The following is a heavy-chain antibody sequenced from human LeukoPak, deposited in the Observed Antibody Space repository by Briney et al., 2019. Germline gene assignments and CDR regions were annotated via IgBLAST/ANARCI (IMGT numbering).Heavy chain of an antibody. CDR3: ARYYISPVDFTWFDP. CDR1: GGSISSSTYF. D-gene: IGHD3-10*01. CDR2: IYSSGST. J-gene: IGHJ5*02. V-gene: IGHV4-39*07. Sequence: SETLSLTCTVSGGSISSSTYFWAWIRQPPGKGLEWVGSIYSSGSTYYNPSLKSRVTISVDTSKNQFSLKLRSVTAADAAVYFCARYYISPVDFTWFDPWGQGTLVTVSS.